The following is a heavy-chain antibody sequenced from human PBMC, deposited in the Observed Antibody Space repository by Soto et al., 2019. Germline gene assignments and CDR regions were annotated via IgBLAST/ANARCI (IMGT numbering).Heavy chain of an antibody. V-gene: IGHV3-33*01. Sequence: QVQLVESGGGVVQSGRSPRLSCAAPGFTFSSFGMHWVRQAPGKGLEWVALIWHDGTFTHYADSVKGRFTISRDNSKNMLYLQMNSLRADDTAVYYCARDRHFRGGPDDIWGQGTMVTVSS. J-gene: IGHJ3*02. CDR2: IWHDGTFT. CDR1: GFTFSSFG. D-gene: IGHD3-3*02. CDR3: ARDRHFRGGPDDI.